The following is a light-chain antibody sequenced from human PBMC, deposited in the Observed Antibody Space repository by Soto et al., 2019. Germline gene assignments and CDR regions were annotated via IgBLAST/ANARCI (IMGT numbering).Light chain of an antibody. CDR2: DVS. CDR1: QNISTS. V-gene: IGKV1-5*01. CDR3: QQYDSYRT. J-gene: IGKJ1*01. Sequence: DIPMTQSPSTLSASVGDRVTITCRASQNISTSLAWYQQTPEQAPKLLIYDVSTVESGVPSRFSGRGSGTEFSLTISGLKSDDFATYYCQQYDSYRTFGRGTKVEVK.